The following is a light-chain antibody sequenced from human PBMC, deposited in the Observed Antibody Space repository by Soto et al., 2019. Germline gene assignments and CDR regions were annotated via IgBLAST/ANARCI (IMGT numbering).Light chain of an antibody. CDR2: GAS. J-gene: IGKJ1*01. V-gene: IGKV3-15*01. CDR1: QSINSN. CDR3: QQYNNWPRT. Sequence: EIVMTQSPATLSVSPGERATLSCRASQSINSNLAWYQQKAGQAPRLLIYGASTRATGFPARFSGSGSGTEFTLTISSLQSEDFAVYYCQQYNNWPRTFGQGTKVEIK.